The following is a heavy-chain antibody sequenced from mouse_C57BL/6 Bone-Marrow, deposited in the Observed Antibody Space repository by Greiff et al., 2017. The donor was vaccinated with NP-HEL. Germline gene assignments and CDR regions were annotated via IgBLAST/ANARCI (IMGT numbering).Heavy chain of an antibody. V-gene: IGHV5-17*01. CDR3: ARILYYGSSLDY. Sequence: EVKLMESGGGLVKPGGSLKLSCAASGFTFSDYGMHWVRQAPEKGLEWVAYISSGSSTIYYADTVKGRFTISRDNAKNTLFLQMTSLRSEDTAMYYCARILYYGSSLDYWGQGTTLTVSS. D-gene: IGHD1-1*01. J-gene: IGHJ2*01. CDR2: ISSGSSTI. CDR1: GFTFSDYG.